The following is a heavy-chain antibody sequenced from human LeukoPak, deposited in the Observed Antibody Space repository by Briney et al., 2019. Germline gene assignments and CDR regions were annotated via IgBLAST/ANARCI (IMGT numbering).Heavy chain of an antibody. CDR3: ARSYGSGADY. Sequence: PGRSLRLSCAASGFTFSTYAMSWVRQAPGKGLEWVSVIYSGGSTYYADSVKGRFTISRDNSKNTLYLQMNSLRAEDTAVYYCARSYGSGADYWGQGTLVTVSS. J-gene: IGHJ4*02. V-gene: IGHV3-53*01. CDR1: GFTFSTYA. CDR2: IYSGGST. D-gene: IGHD3-10*01.